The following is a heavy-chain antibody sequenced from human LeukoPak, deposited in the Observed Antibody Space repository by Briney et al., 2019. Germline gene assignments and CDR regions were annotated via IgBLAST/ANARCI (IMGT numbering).Heavy chain of an antibody. J-gene: IGHJ4*02. CDR1: GGSFSGYY. CDR2: INHSGST. D-gene: IGHD3-3*01. CDR3: ARYGRAYDFWSGRRLYYFDY. Sequence: SETLSLTCAVYGGSFSGYYWSWIRQPPGKGLEWIGEINHSGSTNCNPSLKSRVTISVDTSENQFSLKLSSVTAADTAVYYCARYGRAYDFWSGRRLYYFDYWGQGTPVTVSS. V-gene: IGHV4-34*01.